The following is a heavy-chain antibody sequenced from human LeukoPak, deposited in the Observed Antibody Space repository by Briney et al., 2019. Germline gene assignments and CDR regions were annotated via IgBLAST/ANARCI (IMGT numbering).Heavy chain of an antibody. V-gene: IGHV1-18*01. Sequence: ASVKVSCKASGYTFTSYGISWVRQAPGQGLEWMGWISAYNGNTNYAQKLQGRATITTDTSTSTAYMELRSLRSDDTAAYYCARDSIAATNWFDPWGQGTLVTVSS. CDR1: GYTFTSYG. J-gene: IGHJ5*02. CDR3: ARDSIAATNWFDP. D-gene: IGHD6-13*01. CDR2: ISAYNGNT.